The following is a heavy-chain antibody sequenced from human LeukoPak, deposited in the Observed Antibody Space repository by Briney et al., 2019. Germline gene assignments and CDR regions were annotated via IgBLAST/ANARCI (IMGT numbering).Heavy chain of an antibody. Sequence: SETLSLTCTVSGGSISSGGYYWSWIRQPPGKGLEWIGYIYHSGSTYYNPSLKSRVTISVDRSKNQFSLKLSSVTAADTAVYYCARSSAAGPYWGQGTLVTVSS. V-gene: IGHV4-30-2*01. D-gene: IGHD6-13*01. J-gene: IGHJ4*02. CDR2: IYHSGST. CDR3: ARSSAAGPY. CDR1: GGSISSGGYY.